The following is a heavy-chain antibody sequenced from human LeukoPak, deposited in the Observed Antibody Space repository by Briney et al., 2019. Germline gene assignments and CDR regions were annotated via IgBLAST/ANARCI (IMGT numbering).Heavy chain of an antibody. V-gene: IGHV1-2*02. Sequence: ASVKVSCKVSGYTLTELSMHWVRQAPGKGLEWMGWINPNSGGTNYAQKFQGRVTMTRDTSISTAYMELSSLRSEDTAVYYCARDRGSRPLYFGDIPQPDYYYYYYMDVWGKGTTVTISS. J-gene: IGHJ6*03. CDR2: INPNSGGT. D-gene: IGHD1-26*01. CDR3: ARDRGSRPLYFGDIPQPDYYYYYYMDV. CDR1: GYTLTELS.